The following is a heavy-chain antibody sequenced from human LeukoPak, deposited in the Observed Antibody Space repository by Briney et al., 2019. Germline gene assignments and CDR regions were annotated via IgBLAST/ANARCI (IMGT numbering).Heavy chain of an antibody. CDR2: IYYSGST. CDR1: GGSISSGDYY. D-gene: IGHD2-2*01. CDR3: ARDEYPYGMDV. V-gene: IGHV4-30-4*01. Sequence: SETLSLTCTVSGGSISSGDYYWSGIRQPPGKSLEWIGYIYYSGSTYYNPSLKSRVTISVDTSKNQFSLKLSSVTAADTAVYYCARDEYPYGMDVWGQGTTVTVSS. J-gene: IGHJ6*02.